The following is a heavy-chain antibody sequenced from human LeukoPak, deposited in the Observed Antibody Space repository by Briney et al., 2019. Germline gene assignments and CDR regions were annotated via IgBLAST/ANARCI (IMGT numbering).Heavy chain of an antibody. V-gene: IGHV4-30-4*07. CDR2: IYYSGST. D-gene: IGHD5-12*01. Sequence: SETLSLTCAVSGGSLSSGGYSWSWIRQPPGKGLEWIGYIYYSGSTYYNPSLKTRVTISIDTSKNQFSLNLSSMTAADTAVYYCATRDSGYDAWYFDLWGRGTLVTVSS. CDR3: ATRDSGYDAWYFDL. J-gene: IGHJ2*01. CDR1: GGSLSSGGYS.